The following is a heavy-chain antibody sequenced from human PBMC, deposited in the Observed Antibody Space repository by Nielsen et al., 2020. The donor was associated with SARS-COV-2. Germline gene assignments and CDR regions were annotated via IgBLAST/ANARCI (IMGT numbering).Heavy chain of an antibody. CDR3: ARDRRVGANQVNYYGMDV. CDR1: GFTFSSYA. Sequence: GESLKISCAASGFTFSSYAMHWVRQAPGKGLEWVAVISYDGSNKYYADSVKGRFTIPRDNSKNTLYLQMNSLRAEDTAVYYCARDRRVGANQVNYYGMDVWGQGTTVTVSS. CDR2: ISYDGSNK. D-gene: IGHD1-26*01. V-gene: IGHV3-30-3*01. J-gene: IGHJ6*02.